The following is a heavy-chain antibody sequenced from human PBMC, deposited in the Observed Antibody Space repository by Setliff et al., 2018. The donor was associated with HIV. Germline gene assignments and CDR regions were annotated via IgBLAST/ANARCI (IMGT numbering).Heavy chain of an antibody. J-gene: IGHJ4*02. Sequence: SETLSLTCTVSGGSISSGSYYWSWIRQPAGKGLEWIGEINHSGSTNYNPSLKSRVTISVDTSKNQFSLKLTSVTAADTAVYYGAADSSGYYSFDYWGQGTLVTVSS. V-gene: IGHV4-61*09. CDR3: AADSSGYYSFDY. D-gene: IGHD3-22*01. CDR2: INHSGST. CDR1: GGSISSGSYY.